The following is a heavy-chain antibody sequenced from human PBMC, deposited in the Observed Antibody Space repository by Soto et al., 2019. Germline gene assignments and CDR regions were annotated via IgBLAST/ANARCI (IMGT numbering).Heavy chain of an antibody. Sequence: SETLSLTCAVSSGSISSSNWWSWVRQPPGKGLEWIGEIYHSGSTNYNPSLKSRVTISVDKSKNQFSLKLSSVTAADTAVYYCAREGRMDYYYMDVWGKGTTVTVSS. CDR3: AREGRMDYYYMDV. D-gene: IGHD2-15*01. J-gene: IGHJ6*03. CDR1: SGSISSSNW. CDR2: IYHSGST. V-gene: IGHV4-4*02.